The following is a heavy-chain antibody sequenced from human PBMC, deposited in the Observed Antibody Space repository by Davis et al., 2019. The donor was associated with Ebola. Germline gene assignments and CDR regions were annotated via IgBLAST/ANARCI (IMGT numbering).Heavy chain of an antibody. CDR1: GYTFTDYY. D-gene: IGHD4-23*01. J-gene: IGHJ3*02. CDR3: ARDHPGPQTLDI. Sequence: ASVKVSCKTSGYTFTDYYIHWMRQAPGQGLEWMGWSHPNGAATKYAQKFRGRVTMTRDRSISTAYMELSSLTHDDTAVYYCARDHPGPQTLDIWGQGTVITVSS. V-gene: IGHV1-2*02. CDR2: SHPNGAAT.